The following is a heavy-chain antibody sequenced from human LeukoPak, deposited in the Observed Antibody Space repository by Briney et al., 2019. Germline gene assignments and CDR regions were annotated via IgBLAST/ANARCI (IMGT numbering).Heavy chain of an antibody. CDR3: ARHTRESSSYGY. J-gene: IGHJ4*02. V-gene: IGHV4-59*08. CDR2: IHYSGST. Sequence: PSETLSLTCTVSGGSMSSYYWSWIRQPPGKGLEWIGYIHYSGSTNYNPSLKSRVTISVDTSENQFSLKLGSVTAADTAVYYCARHTRESSSYGYWGQGTLVTVSS. D-gene: IGHD3-16*01. CDR1: GGSMSSYY.